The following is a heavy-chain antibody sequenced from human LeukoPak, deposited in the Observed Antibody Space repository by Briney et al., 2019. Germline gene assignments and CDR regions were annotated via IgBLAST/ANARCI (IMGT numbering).Heavy chain of an antibody. CDR2: INGDGSST. V-gene: IGHV3-74*01. J-gene: IGHJ3*02. CDR3: AKALKDGAFDI. Sequence: GGSMRLSCAASGFTFSSYWMHWVRQAPGKGLVWVSRINGDGSSTSYADSVKGRFTISRDNSKNTLYLQMNSLRAEDTAVYYCAKALKDGAFDIWGQGTMVTVSS. CDR1: GFTFSSYW.